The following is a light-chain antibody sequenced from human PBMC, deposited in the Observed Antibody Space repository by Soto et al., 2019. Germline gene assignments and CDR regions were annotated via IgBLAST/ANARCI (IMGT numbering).Light chain of an antibody. CDR3: LQDYNYPRT. V-gene: IGKV1-6*01. CDR1: QGIRND. J-gene: IGKJ1*01. CDR2: AAS. Sequence: AIQMTQSPSSLSASVGARVPITCRARQGIRNDLGWYQQNPGKAPQLLIYAASSLQSGVPSRFSGSGSGTDFTLTISSLQPEDFATYYCLQDYNYPRTFGQGTKVDIK.